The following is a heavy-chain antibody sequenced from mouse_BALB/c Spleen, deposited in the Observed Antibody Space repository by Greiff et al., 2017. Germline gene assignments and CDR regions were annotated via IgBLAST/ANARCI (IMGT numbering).Heavy chain of an antibody. CDR3: ARDRGSSSYYYAMDY. J-gene: IGHJ4*01. D-gene: IGHD1-1*01. Sequence: EVMLVESGGGLVKPGGSLKLSCAASGFTFSSYAMSWVRQSPEKRLEWVAEISSGGSYTYYPDTVTGRFTISRDNAKNTLYLEMSSLRSEDTAMYYCARDRGSSSYYYAMDYWGQGTSVTVSS. CDR2: ISSGGSYT. V-gene: IGHV5-9-4*01. CDR1: GFTFSSYA.